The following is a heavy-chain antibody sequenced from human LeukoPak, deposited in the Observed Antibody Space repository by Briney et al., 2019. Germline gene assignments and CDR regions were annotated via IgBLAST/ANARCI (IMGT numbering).Heavy chain of an antibody. D-gene: IGHD3-3*01. CDR3: ARLLTFYDFSFDP. V-gene: IGHV3-20*04. CDR2: INWNGTSV. Sequence: GGSLRLSCAASGFTFDDYDMTWVRQVPGKGLEWVSGINWNGTSVDYADPVKGRFTISRDNAKNSVYMQMNSLRPEDTAFYYCARLLTFYDFSFDPWGQGTLVTVSS. CDR1: GFTFDDYD. J-gene: IGHJ5*02.